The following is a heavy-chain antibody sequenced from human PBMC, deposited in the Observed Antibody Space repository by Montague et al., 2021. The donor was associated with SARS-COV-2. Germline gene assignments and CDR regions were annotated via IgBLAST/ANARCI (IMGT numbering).Heavy chain of an antibody. CDR2: IYYSGGI. CDR3: ARAVSVRRAVNWFDP. J-gene: IGHJ5*02. D-gene: IGHD3-10*01. CDR1: GGSMSDHY. V-gene: IGHV4-59*11. Sequence: SETLSLTCTVSGGSMSDHYWAWIRQPPGKGLEWLAYIYYSGGINXNPSLKSRVSMSVDTSKNQFSLKLTSVTAADTAVYYCARAVSVRRAVNWFDPWGQGTLVTVSS.